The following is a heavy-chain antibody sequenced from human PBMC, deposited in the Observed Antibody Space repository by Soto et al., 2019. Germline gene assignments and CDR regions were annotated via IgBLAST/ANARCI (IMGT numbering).Heavy chain of an antibody. CDR2: ISSNGGST. CDR3: VKDRAPKLTGDRLSFGY. V-gene: IGHV3-64D*06. CDR1: GFTFSSYA. Sequence: GGSLRLSCSASGFTFSSYAVHWVRQAPGKGLEYVSSISSNGGSTYYADSVKGRFTISRDNSKNTLYLQMSSLRAEDTAVYYCVKDRAPKLTGDRLSFGYWGQGTLVTVSS. J-gene: IGHJ4*02. D-gene: IGHD7-27*01.